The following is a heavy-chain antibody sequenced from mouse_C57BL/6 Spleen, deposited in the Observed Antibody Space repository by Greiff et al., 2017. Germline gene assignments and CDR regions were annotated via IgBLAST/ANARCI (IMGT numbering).Heavy chain of an antibody. V-gene: IGHV14-4*01. CDR1: GFNIKDDY. CDR2: IDPENGDT. D-gene: IGHD1-1*01. Sequence: EVQLQQSGAELVRPGASVKLSCTASGFNIKDDYMHWVKQRPDQGLEWIGWIDPENGDTEYASKFQGKATITADTSSNTAYLQLSSLTSEDTAVYYCTTWVDGSSDEDYWGQGTSVTVSS. J-gene: IGHJ4*01. CDR3: TTWVDGSSDEDY.